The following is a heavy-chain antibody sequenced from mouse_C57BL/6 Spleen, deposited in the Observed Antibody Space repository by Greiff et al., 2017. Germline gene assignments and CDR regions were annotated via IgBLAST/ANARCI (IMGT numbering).Heavy chain of an antibody. CDR1: GFSLSTFGMG. Sequence: QVTLKVSGPGLLQPSQTLSLSCSFSGFSLSTFGMGVGWLRQPSGKGLEWLAHPWWDDDKYYNQALKSRLTISKATSKNQVFLKIAHVDTAGTATYDCARIVITTVVARYFDVWGTGTTVTVSS. CDR2: PWWDDDK. V-gene: IGHV8-8*01. CDR3: ARIVITTVVARYFDV. J-gene: IGHJ1*03. D-gene: IGHD1-1*01.